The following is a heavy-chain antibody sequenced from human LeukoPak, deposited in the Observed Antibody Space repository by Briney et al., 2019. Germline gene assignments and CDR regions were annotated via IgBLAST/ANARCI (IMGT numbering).Heavy chain of an antibody. CDR1: GYTLTELS. J-gene: IGHJ4*02. Sequence: ASVKVPCKVSGYTLTELSMHWVRQAPGKGLEWMGGFDPEDGETIYAQKFQGRVTMTEDTSTDTAYMELSSLRSEDTAVYYCATVWYDYVWGSYRYNDYWGQGTLVTVSS. V-gene: IGHV1-24*01. D-gene: IGHD3-16*02. CDR2: FDPEDGET. CDR3: ATVWYDYVWGSYRYNDY.